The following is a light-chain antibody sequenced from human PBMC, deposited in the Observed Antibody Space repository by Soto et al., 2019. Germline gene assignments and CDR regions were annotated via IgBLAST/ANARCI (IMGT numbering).Light chain of an antibody. CDR2: GAS. V-gene: IGKV3-20*01. CDR3: HQYGTSPPHT. CDR1: QTVASNF. J-gene: IGKJ4*01. Sequence: EVVLTQSPGTLSLSPGDRATLSCRASQTVASNFLAWYQHKPGQSPRLLLYGASTRDTDIPARFSGSGSGPDNTLTISNLEPEDSAVYYGHQYGTSPPHTFGGGTKVEIK.